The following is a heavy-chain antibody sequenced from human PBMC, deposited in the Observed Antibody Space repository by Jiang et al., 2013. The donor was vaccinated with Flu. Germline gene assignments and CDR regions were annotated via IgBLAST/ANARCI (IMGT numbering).Heavy chain of an antibody. J-gene: IGHJ3*02. CDR2: ISYDGSNK. D-gene: IGHD3-22*01. CDR1: GFTFSSYA. Sequence: VQLVESGGGVVQPGRSLRLSCAASGFTFSSYAMHWVRQAPGKGLEWVAVISYDGSNKYYADSVKGRFTISRDNSKNTLYLQMNSLRAEDTAVYYCARSYYYDSSGYYYGSHDAFDIWGQGTMVTVSS. CDR3: ARSYYYDSSGYYYGSHDAFDI. V-gene: IGHV3-30*04.